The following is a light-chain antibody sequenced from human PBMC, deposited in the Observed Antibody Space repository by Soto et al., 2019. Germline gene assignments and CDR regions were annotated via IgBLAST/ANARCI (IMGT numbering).Light chain of an antibody. V-gene: IGLV2-18*01. CDR3: SFYTGGSSFFYV. J-gene: IGLJ1*01. CDR1: SSEDGSYNR. CDR2: EVS. Sequence: QSALTQPPSVSGSPGQSVTISCTGTSSEDGSYNRVSWYQQSPGAAPKLVIYEVSNRPSGVPDRFSGSKSGNTAALTISGLQAEDEADYFCSFYTGGSSFFYVFGPGTKLTVL.